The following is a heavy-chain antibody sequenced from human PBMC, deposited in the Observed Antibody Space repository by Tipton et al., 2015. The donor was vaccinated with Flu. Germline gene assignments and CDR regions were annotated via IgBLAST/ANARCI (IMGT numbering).Heavy chain of an antibody. CDR2: VSYSGST. D-gene: IGHD4-11*01. Sequence: TLSLTCTVSGASISNYYWTWIRQPPGKGLEWIGYVSYSGSTKFNPALRSRVTMSVDASKSQFSLKMTSVTAADTAVYYCARRDYSNYVSEPKNWFDPWGQGTLVTVSS. CDR3: ARRDYSNYVSEPKNWFDP. V-gene: IGHV4-59*08. CDR1: GASISNYY. J-gene: IGHJ5*02.